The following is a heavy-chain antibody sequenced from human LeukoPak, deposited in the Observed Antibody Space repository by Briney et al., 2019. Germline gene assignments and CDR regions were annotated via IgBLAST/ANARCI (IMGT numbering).Heavy chain of an antibody. CDR1: GYTFTSYG. V-gene: IGHV1-18*01. CDR2: ISAYNGNT. Sequence: ASVKVPCKASGYTFTSYGISWVRQAPGQGLEWMGWISAYNGNTNYAQKLQGRVTMTTDTSTSTAYMELRSLRSDNTAVYYCARLTGTTPSSKAADYWGQGTLVTVSS. D-gene: IGHD1-20*01. CDR3: ARLTGTTPSSKAADY. J-gene: IGHJ4*02.